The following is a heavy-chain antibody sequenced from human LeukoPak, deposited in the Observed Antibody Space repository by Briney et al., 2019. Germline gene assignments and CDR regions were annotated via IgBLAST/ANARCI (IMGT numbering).Heavy chain of an antibody. CDR3: ARRGEGDCSGGSCYGNWFDP. V-gene: IGHV5-51*01. J-gene: IGHJ5*02. CDR1: GYSFTSYW. Sequence: GESLKISCKGSGYSFTSYWIGWVRQMPGKGLEWMGIIYPGDSDTRYSPSFQGHVTISADKSISTAYLQWSSLKASDTAMYYCARRGEGDCSGGSCYGNWFDPWGQGTLVTVSS. CDR2: IYPGDSDT. D-gene: IGHD2-15*01.